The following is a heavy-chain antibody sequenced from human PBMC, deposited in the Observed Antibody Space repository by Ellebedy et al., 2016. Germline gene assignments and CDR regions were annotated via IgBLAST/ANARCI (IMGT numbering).Heavy chain of an antibody. V-gene: IGHV3-23*01. D-gene: IGHD5-18*01. CDR3: AKPQPWIQLWSYFDY. J-gene: IGHJ4*02. CDR2: ISGSGVNT. CDR1: GFTFSNYA. Sequence: GGSLRLSXAASGFTFSNYAMSWVRQAPGKGLEWVSGISGSGVNTYYADSVKGRFTISRDNSKNTLYLQMNSLRAEDTAVYYCAKPQPWIQLWSYFDYWGQGTLVTVSS.